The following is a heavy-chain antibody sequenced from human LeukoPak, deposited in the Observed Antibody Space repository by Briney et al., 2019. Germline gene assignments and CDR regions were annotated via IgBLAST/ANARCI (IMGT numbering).Heavy chain of an antibody. Sequence: GGSLRLSCAASGFTFSSYGMSWVRQAPGKGLEWVSAISGSGGSTYYADSVKGRFTISRDNSKNTLYLQMNSLRAEDTAVYYCAKDPHPSGDLPQDWFDPWGQGTLVTVSS. J-gene: IGHJ5*02. D-gene: IGHD2-21*01. V-gene: IGHV3-23*01. CDR2: ISGSGGST. CDR1: GFTFSSYG. CDR3: AKDPHPSGDLPQDWFDP.